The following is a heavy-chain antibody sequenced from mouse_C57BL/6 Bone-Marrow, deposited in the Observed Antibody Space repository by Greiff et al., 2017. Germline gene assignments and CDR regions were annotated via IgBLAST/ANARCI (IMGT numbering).Heavy chain of an antibody. CDR2: INPGSGGT. CDR1: GYAFTHYL. V-gene: IGHV1-54*01. CDR3: ARGYYYGSRDY. J-gene: IGHJ2*01. Sequence: QVQLQQSGAELVRPGTSVKVSCKASGYAFTHYLIEWVKQRPGQGLEWIGVINPGSGGTNYNEKFKGKATLTADKSSSTAYMQLSSLTSEDSAVYFCARGYYYGSRDYWGQGTTLTVSS. D-gene: IGHD1-1*01.